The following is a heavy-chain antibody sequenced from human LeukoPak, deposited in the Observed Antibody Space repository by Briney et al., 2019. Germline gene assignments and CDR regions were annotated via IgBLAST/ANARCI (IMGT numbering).Heavy chain of an antibody. CDR2: ISSGSGTI. Sequence: GGSPRLSRAASGFTFSDYEMNGVRQAPGKGLGWVSYISSGSGTIYYAESVKGRFTISRDNAKKSVYLQMNSLRVEDTAVYYCARVSLYMDVWGKGTTVTVSS. CDR3: ARVSLYMDV. CDR1: GFTFSDYE. J-gene: IGHJ6*03. D-gene: IGHD2-21*02. V-gene: IGHV3-48*03.